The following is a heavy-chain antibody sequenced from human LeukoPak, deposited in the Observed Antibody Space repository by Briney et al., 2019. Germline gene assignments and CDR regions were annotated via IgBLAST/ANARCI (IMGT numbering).Heavy chain of an antibody. D-gene: IGHD2-2*01. CDR1: GFTLSSYG. CDR2: IQYDGSIE. J-gene: IGHJ4*02. V-gene: IGHV3-33*01. Sequence: GGSLRLSCTASGFTLSSYGMRWVRQAPGRGLEWVAAIQYDGSIEYYADSVKGRFTISRDQSKNTLFLQVNSLRAEDTAVYYCARDSCGSPSCFDYWGQGTLVTVSS. CDR3: ARDSCGSPSCFDY.